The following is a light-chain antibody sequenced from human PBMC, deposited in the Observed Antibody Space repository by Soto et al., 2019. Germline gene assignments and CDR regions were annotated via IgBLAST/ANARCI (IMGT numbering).Light chain of an antibody. CDR3: QTWGTGIQV. CDR1: SGHSSYA. CDR2: LNTDGSH. J-gene: IGLJ3*02. Sequence: QLVLTQSPSASASLGASVKLTCTLSSGHSSYAIAWHQQQPEKGPRYLMKLNTDGSHSKGDGIPDPFSGSSSGAERYLTISSLQSEDEADYYCQTWGTGIQVFGGGTKLTVL. V-gene: IGLV4-69*01.